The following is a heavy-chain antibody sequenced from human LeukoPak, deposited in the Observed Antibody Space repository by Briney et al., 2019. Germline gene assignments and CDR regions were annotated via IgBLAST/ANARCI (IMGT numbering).Heavy chain of an antibody. V-gene: IGHV4-39*07. CDR3: ARDEPGSWYIPGWFDP. D-gene: IGHD6-13*01. CDR1: GGSISSSSYY. Sequence: KPSETLSLTCTVSGGSISSSSYYWGWIRQPPGKGLEWIGRIYTSGSTNYNPSLKSRVTMSVDTSKNQFSLKLSSVTAADTAVYYCARDEPGSWYIPGWFDPWGQGTLVTVSS. J-gene: IGHJ5*02. CDR2: IYTSGST.